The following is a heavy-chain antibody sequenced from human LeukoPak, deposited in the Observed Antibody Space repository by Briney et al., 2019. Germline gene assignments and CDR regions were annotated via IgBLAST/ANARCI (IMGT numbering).Heavy chain of an antibody. Sequence: GASVKVSCKASGYTFTDYHLHWVRQAPGQGLEWMGWINPNSGGTNYAQKFQGRVTTTRDTSINTAYMELSRVRSDGTAVYYCARDIRPRVESFDYWGQGTLVTVSS. CDR2: INPNSGGT. D-gene: IGHD3-3*01. CDR1: GYTFTDYH. CDR3: ARDIRPRVESFDY. V-gene: IGHV1-2*02. J-gene: IGHJ4*02.